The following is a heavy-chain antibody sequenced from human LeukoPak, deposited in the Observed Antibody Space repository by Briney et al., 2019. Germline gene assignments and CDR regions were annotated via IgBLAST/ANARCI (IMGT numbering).Heavy chain of an antibody. CDR3: ARIRLRSIDY. V-gene: IGHV4-39*07. J-gene: IGHJ4*02. D-gene: IGHD5-12*01. Sequence: SETLSLTCTVSGGSISSSSYYWGWIRQPPGKGLEWIGSIYYSGSTYYNPSLKSRVTISVDTSKSQFSLKLSSVTAADTAVYYCARIRLRSIDYWGQGTLVTVSS. CDR1: GGSISSSSYY. CDR2: IYYSGST.